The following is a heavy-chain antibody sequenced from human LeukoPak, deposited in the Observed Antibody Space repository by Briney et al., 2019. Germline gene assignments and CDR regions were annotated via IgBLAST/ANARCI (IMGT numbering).Heavy chain of an antibody. CDR3: ARGTTDIVAEISDAFDI. CDR1: GFTFSASA. CDR2: ISYDASNK. J-gene: IGHJ3*02. V-gene: IGHV3-30-3*01. D-gene: IGHD5-12*01. Sequence: GRSLRLSCAASGFTFSASAMHWARQAPGKGLEWVAAISYDASNKYYAVSVRGRFTISRDNSRNTLFLQMNSLRADDTAVYYCARGTTDIVAEISDAFDIWGQGTVVTVSS.